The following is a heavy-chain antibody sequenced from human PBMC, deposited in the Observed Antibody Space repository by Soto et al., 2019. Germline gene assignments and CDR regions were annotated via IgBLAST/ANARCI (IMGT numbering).Heavy chain of an antibody. CDR1: GGSISSYY. Sequence: SETLSLTCRVSGGSISSYYWSWVRQPPGKGLEWIGNIYNSGRTNYNPSLKSRVTISLDPSNNQFSLKLSSVTAADTAVYYCGGQKISSPFFDPWGQGTLVTVSS. CDR3: GGQKISSPFFDP. J-gene: IGHJ5*02. V-gene: IGHV4-59*01. CDR2: IYNSGRT. D-gene: IGHD6-6*01.